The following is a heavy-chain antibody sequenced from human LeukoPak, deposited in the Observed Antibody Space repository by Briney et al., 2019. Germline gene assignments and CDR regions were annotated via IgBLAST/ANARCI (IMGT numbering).Heavy chain of an antibody. D-gene: IGHD3-10*01. CDR3: ARSDYYGSGSGAFDI. Sequence: SQTLSLTCAVSGGSITSYYWSWIRQPPGMGREWIGYIYNCGSTNYNPSLKSRVTISVDTSKNQCSLKLSSVTAADTAVYYCARSDYYGSGSGAFDIWGQGRMVTVSS. V-gene: IGHV4-59*01. CDR2: IYNCGST. CDR1: GGSITSYY. J-gene: IGHJ3*02.